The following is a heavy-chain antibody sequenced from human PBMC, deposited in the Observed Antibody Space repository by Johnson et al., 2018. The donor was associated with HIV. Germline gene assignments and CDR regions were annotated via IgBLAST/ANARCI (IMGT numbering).Heavy chain of an antibody. J-gene: IGHJ3*02. CDR3: ARVQLVADDVFNI. Sequence: QVQLVESGGGVVQPGRSLRLSCAASGFTFSSYDMHWVRQAPGKGLEWVAVISYDGSSTSYADSVTGRFTISRDNAKHTLYLQMDSLGAEDTAVYYCARVQLVADDVFNIWGQGTMVTVSS. V-gene: IGHV3-30*14. CDR2: ISYDGSST. CDR1: GFTFSSYD. D-gene: IGHD2-2*01.